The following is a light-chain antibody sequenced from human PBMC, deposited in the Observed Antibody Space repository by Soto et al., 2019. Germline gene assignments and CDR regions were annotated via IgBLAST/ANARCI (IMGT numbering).Light chain of an antibody. CDR1: QIVSSSY. CDR3: QQYGSPSWT. V-gene: IGKV3-20*01. J-gene: IGKJ1*01. Sequence: EIVLTQSPGTLSLSPGERATLSCGASQIVSSSYLSWYQQKPGQAPRLLIYCSSSSATGIPDRFSGSGSGTDFTLTISRPEPEDFAVYYCQQYGSPSWTFGQGNKGDIK. CDR2: CSS.